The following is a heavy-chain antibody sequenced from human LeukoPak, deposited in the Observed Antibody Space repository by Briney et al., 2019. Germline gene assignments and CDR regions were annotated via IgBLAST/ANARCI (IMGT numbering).Heavy chain of an antibody. CDR1: GYTFTSYD. D-gene: IGHD2-15*01. CDR2: MNPNSGNT. J-gene: IGHJ6*02. CDR3: ARRIDGMDV. V-gene: IGHV1-8*01. Sequence: ASVTVSCKASGYTFTSYDINWVRQATGQGLEWMGWMNPNSGNTGYAQNFQGRLTMTRNTSISTAYMELSSLRSEDTAVYYCARRIDGMDVWGQGTTVTVSS.